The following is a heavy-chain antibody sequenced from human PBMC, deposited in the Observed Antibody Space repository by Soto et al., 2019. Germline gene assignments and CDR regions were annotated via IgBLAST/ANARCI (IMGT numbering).Heavy chain of an antibody. D-gene: IGHD4-17*01. CDR3: ARGTRVGTVTIFGVV. CDR2: IYYSGST. J-gene: IGHJ4*02. Sequence: QVQLQESGPGLVKPSETLSLTCTVSGGSISSYYWSWIRQPPGKGLEWIGYIYYSGSTNYNPSLTSRVTISVDTSKNQFSLKLSSVTAADTAVYYCARGTRVGTVTIFGVVWGQGTLVTVSS. V-gene: IGHV4-59*08. CDR1: GGSISSYY.